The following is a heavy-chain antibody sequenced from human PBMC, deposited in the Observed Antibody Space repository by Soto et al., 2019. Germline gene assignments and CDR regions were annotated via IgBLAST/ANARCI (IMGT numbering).Heavy chain of an antibody. J-gene: IGHJ3*02. CDR1: GYTFTSYG. Sequence: GASVKVSCKASGYTFTSYGISWVRQAPGQGLEWMGWISAYNGNTNYAQKLQGRVTMTTDTSTSTAYMELRSLRSDDTAVYYCARDPKIAVAGRSDAFDIWRQGTMVTVSS. V-gene: IGHV1-18*01. D-gene: IGHD6-19*01. CDR2: ISAYNGNT. CDR3: ARDPKIAVAGRSDAFDI.